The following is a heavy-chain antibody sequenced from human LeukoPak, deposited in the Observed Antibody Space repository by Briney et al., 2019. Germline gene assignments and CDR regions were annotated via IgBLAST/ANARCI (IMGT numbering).Heavy chain of an antibody. Sequence: PSETLSLTCTVSGGSISSSSYYWGWIRQPPGKGLEWIGSIYYSGSTYYNPSLKSRVTISVDTSKNQVSLKLSSVTAADTAVYYCASTVSGGDFLTDVWGQGTTVTVSS. CDR3: ASTVSGGDFLTDV. D-gene: IGHD2-21*02. CDR1: GGSISSSSYY. J-gene: IGHJ6*02. CDR2: IYYSGST. V-gene: IGHV4-39*01.